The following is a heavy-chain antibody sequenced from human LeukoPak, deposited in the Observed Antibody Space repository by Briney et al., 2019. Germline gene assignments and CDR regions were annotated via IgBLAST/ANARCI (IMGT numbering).Heavy chain of an antibody. CDR1: GFTFSSYA. Sequence: GGSLRLSCAASGFTFSSYAMTWVQQAPGQGLEWVAAISGSGATTYYAASARGRFTISRDNSKSTLYLQMNSLRAEDTAVFYCAKLFAPSGGASGWPWSIAYWGQGTLVTVSS. V-gene: IGHV3-23*01. CDR3: AKLFAPSGGASGWPWSIAY. CDR2: ISGSGATT. J-gene: IGHJ4*02. D-gene: IGHD6-19*01.